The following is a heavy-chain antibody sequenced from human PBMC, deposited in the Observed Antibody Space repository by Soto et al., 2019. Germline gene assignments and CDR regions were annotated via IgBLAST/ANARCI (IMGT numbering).Heavy chain of an antibody. J-gene: IGHJ4*02. CDR1: GYTFTSYG. CDR2: TSAYNGNK. Sequence: QVQLVQSGAEVKKPGASVKVSCKASGYTFTSYGISWVRQAPGQGLEWMGWTSAYNGNKNYVQRIQGRVTMTTDTSTSTAYMELRSLRSDDTAVYYCARKPQAVAGTEPPDYWGQGILGTVSS. D-gene: IGHD6-19*01. CDR3: ARKPQAVAGTEPPDY. V-gene: IGHV1-18*01.